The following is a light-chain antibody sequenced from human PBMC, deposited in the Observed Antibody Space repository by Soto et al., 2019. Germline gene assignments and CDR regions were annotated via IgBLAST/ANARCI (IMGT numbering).Light chain of an antibody. CDR1: QGISNY. J-gene: IGKJ5*01. V-gene: IGKV1-16*01. CDR3: QQYYDWPIT. Sequence: QLTRSPSSLAASIGDRVTITCRASQGISNYLAWFQQKPGQVPKCLIYEASSWQTGVPSRFSGSRSGTEFTLTISSLQSEDFAVYYCQQYYDWPITFGQGTRREIK. CDR2: EAS.